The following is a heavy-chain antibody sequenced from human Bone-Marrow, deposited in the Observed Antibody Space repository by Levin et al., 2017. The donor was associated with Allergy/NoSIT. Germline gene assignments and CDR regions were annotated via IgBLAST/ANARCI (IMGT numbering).Heavy chain of an antibody. CDR1: GFSFSSVW. V-gene: IGHV3-74*01. CDR3: ARFNRLNSFDM. D-gene: IGHD2-21*01. Sequence: SSETLSLTCAASGFSFSSVWLSWVRQAPGKGLVWVSRINGDGSGTSYADSVRGRFTISRDNAKNTLYLQMDSLRAEDTAVYYCARFNRLNSFDMWGQGTMVSVSS. CDR2: INGDGSGT. J-gene: IGHJ3*02.